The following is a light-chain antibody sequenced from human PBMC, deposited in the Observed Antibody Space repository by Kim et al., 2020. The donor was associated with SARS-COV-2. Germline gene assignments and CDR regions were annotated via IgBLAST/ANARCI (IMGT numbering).Light chain of an antibody. CDR1: QTVTNNF. Sequence: ETVLTQSPDTLSLSPGERATLSCRATQTVTNNFLAWYQQKPGQAPRLLIYGASRRATGIQDRISGSGSGTDFTLTISRLEPEDSAVYYCQQYGSSLQTFGQGTKVDIK. CDR2: GAS. CDR3: QQYGSSLQT. V-gene: IGKV3-20*01. J-gene: IGKJ1*01.